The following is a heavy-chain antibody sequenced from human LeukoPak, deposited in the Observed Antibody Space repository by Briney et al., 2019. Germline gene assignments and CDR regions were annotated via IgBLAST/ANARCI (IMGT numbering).Heavy chain of an antibody. Sequence: SQTLSLTRIVSGGSISSGDYYWSWISPPPGKGLEWVGYIYYSGSTYYNPSLKKRVTISVDTSKNKFSLKISSVSPANTAVYYCARFYGSGVYFDYWGQGTLVTVSS. CDR2: IYYSGST. D-gene: IGHD3-10*01. CDR1: GGSISSGDYY. V-gene: IGHV4-30-4*01. J-gene: IGHJ4*02. CDR3: ARFYGSGVYFDY.